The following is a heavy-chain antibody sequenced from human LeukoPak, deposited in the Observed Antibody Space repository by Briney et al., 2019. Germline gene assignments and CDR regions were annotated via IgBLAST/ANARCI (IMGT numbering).Heavy chain of an antibody. CDR2: IYTSGNT. V-gene: IGHV4-61*02. CDR3: ARRGEFSEFDY. CDR1: GGSISSGNYY. D-gene: IGHD3-16*01. J-gene: IGHJ4*02. Sequence: SQTLSLTCTVSGGSISSGNYYWSWIRQPAGKGLEWIGRIYTSGNTNYNPSLRSRITISVDTSKNQFSLKLSSVTAADTAVYYCARRGEFSEFDYWGQGTLVTVSS.